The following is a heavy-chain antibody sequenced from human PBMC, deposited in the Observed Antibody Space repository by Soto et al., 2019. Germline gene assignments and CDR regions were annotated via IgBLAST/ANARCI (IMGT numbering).Heavy chain of an antibody. J-gene: IGHJ4*02. D-gene: IGHD2-2*02. CDR1: GLTFSSYA. Sequence: GGSRRLSCAASGLTFSSYAMRWVRQAPGKGLEWFSAISGRGGSTYYADPVKGRFTISRDSSKNTPYLQMNSRSAQDTAGYHGAKGETSNTGGYSSSTSCYTSAYCGQGTLGTVSS. CDR3: AKGETSNTGGYSSSTSCYTSAY. CDR2: ISGRGGST. V-gene: IGHV3-23*01.